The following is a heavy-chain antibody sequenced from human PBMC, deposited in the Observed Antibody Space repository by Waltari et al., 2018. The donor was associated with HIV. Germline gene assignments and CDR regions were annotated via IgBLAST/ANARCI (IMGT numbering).Heavy chain of an antibody. V-gene: IGHV4-59*01. J-gene: IGHJ6*02. CDR2: IYYSGST. CDR3: ARGPHSYYGMDV. Sequence: QVQLQESGPGLVKPSETLSLTCTVSGGSISSYYWSWLRQPPGKGLEWIGYIYYSGSTNYNPALKRRVTISVDTSKNPFSLKLSSVTAADTAVYYCARGPHSYYGMDVWGQGTTVTVSS. CDR1: GGSISSYY.